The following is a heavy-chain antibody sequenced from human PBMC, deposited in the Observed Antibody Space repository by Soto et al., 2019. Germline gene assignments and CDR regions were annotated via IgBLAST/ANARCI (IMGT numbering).Heavy chain of an antibody. D-gene: IGHD1-26*01. Sequence: GGSLRLSCETSGFAFGEYTMHWVRQAPGKGLEWVSLISWDGSSTYYTDSAKGRFTISRDISKNSLYLQMNGLTIEDTAMYFCARSRYTGTYSGRFLDYWGQGSLVTVSS. V-gene: IGHV3-43*01. CDR1: GFAFGEYT. CDR2: ISWDGSST. J-gene: IGHJ4*02. CDR3: ARSRYTGTYSGRFLDY.